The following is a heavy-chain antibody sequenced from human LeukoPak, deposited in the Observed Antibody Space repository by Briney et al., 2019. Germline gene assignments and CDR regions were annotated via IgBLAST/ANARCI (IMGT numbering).Heavy chain of an antibody. CDR3: ARTPLRPAATTPRQLDY. D-gene: IGHD5-12*01. Sequence: GASVKVSCKASGGTSSSSAISWVRQAPGQGLEWMGGIIPIFSTADYAQKFQGRVTITADESTSTAYMELSSLRSEDTAVFYCARTPLRPAATTPRQLDYWGQGTLVTVSS. V-gene: IGHV1-69*01. CDR1: GGTSSSSA. CDR2: IIPIFSTA. J-gene: IGHJ4*02.